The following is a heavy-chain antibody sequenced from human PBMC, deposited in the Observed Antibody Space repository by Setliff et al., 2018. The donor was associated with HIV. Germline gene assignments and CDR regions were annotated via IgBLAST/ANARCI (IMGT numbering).Heavy chain of an antibody. J-gene: IGHJ5*02. CDR1: GYTFINYA. Sequence: GASVKVSCKASGYTFINYAMNWVRQAPGQGLEWMGWINTNTGSPTYAQAFTGRFVFSVDTSVTTSYLQISSLKAEDTAVYYCARALYGDYGGDINWFDPCGQGTLVTVSS. D-gene: IGHD4-17*01. CDR3: ARALYGDYGGDINWFDP. CDR2: INTNTGSP. V-gene: IGHV7-4-1*02.